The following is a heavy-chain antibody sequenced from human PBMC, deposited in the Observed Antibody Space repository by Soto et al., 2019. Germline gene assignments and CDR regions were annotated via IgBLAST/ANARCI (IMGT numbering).Heavy chain of an antibody. CDR3: ARVSGYYAGDSFDI. CDR1: GGSISSGDYY. D-gene: IGHD3-22*01. V-gene: IGHV4-30-4*01. CDR2: IYYSGST. Sequence: SETLSLTCTVSGGSISSGDYYWSWIRQPPGKGLEWIGYIYYSGSTYYNPSLKSRVTISVDTSKNQFSLKLSSVTAADTAVYYCARVSGYYAGDSFDIWGQGTMVTVSS. J-gene: IGHJ3*02.